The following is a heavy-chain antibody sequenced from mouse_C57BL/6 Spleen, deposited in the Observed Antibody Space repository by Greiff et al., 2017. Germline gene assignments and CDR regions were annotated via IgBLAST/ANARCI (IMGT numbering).Heavy chain of an antibody. V-gene: IGHV1-66*01. Sequence: QVQLKQSGPELVKPGASVKISCKASGYSFTSYYIHWVKQRPGQGLEWIGWIYPGSGNTKYNEKFKGKATLTADTSSSTAYMQLSSLTSEDSAVYYCARGYYDGIPLYAMDYWGQGTSVTVSS. CDR3: ARGYYDGIPLYAMDY. CDR2: IYPGSGNT. J-gene: IGHJ4*01. D-gene: IGHD1-1*01. CDR1: GYSFTSYY.